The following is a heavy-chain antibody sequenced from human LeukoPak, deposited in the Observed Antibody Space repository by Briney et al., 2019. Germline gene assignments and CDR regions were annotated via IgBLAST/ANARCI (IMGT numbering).Heavy chain of an antibody. CDR1: GGSFSGYY. J-gene: IGHJ6*03. CDR2: INHSGST. Sequence: KASETLSLTCAVYGGSFSGYYWSWIRQPPGKGLEWIGEINHSGSTNYNPSLKSRVTISVDTSKNQFSLKLSSVTAADTAVYYCARGGLRRLSYYYYYMDVWGKGTTVTVSS. CDR3: ARGGLRRLSYYYYYMDV. D-gene: IGHD4-17*01. V-gene: IGHV4-34*01.